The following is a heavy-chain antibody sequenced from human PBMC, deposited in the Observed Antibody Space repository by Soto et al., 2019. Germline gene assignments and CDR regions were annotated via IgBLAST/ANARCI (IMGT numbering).Heavy chain of an antibody. J-gene: IGHJ5*02. Sequence: QVQLVESGGGVVQPGRSLRLSCAASGFTFSSYGMHWVRQAPGKGLEWVAVIWYDGSNKYYADSVKGRFTISRDNSKNTLYLQMNRLRAEDTAVYYCARDSTIFGVATYNWFDPWGQGTLVTVSS. CDR2: IWYDGSNK. D-gene: IGHD3-3*01. V-gene: IGHV3-33*01. CDR1: GFTFSSYG. CDR3: ARDSTIFGVATYNWFDP.